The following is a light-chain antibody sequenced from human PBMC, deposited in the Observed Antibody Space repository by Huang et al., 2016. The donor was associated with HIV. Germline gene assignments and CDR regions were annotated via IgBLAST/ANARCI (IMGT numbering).Light chain of an antibody. CDR3: QQLNSYPRT. Sequence: IQLTQSPSSLSASVGDRVTITCRASQGISSDLAWYQEKSGKAPKLLIYAASTLQSGVPSRFSGSGSGTDFTLTISSLQSEDFATYYCQQLNSYPRTFGQGTKVEIK. V-gene: IGKV1-9*01. CDR1: QGISSD. J-gene: IGKJ1*01. CDR2: AAS.